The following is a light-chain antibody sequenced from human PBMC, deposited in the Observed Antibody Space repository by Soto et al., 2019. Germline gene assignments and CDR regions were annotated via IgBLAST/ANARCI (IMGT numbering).Light chain of an antibody. Sequence: DIQMTQSPSTLSASVGDTVTITCRASETIDTWLAWYQQRPGKAPKLLIFAASTLVAGVPSRFSGRGSGTEFTLTISRLQAVDFATYYCHQYQTHWAFGHGAGVDIX. J-gene: IGKJ1*01. CDR3: HQYQTHWA. CDR1: ETIDTW. CDR2: AAS. V-gene: IGKV1-5*01.